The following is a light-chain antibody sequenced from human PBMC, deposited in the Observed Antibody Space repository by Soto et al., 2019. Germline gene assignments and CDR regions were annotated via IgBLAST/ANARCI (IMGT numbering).Light chain of an antibody. J-gene: IGKJ2*01. CDR1: ESLSTF. Sequence: EIVLTQSPGTLSVSPGESVTLSCRASESLSTFLAWYQQKPGQAPRLLIYVASPKATGIPARFSGSGSATDFTLTISSLQSEDSAVYYCQSYNDWPFALGQGTKLEI. CDR2: VAS. V-gene: IGKV3-15*01. CDR3: QSYNDWPFA.